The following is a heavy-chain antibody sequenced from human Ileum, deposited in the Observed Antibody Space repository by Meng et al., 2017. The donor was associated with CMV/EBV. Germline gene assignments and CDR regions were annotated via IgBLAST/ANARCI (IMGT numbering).Heavy chain of an antibody. CDR1: GSRLTAHF. D-gene: IGHD2-2*03. CDR3: VRDMDGSEGSAFDI. Sequence: SGSRLTAHFIHWVRKAPGQGLQWMGWILPSSGTTHYAQKFSDRVTMTRDMSISTFYMELNRLTSDDTAVYHCVRDMDGSEGSAFDIWGQGTMVTVSS. CDR2: ILPSSGTT. J-gene: IGHJ3*02. V-gene: IGHV1-2*02.